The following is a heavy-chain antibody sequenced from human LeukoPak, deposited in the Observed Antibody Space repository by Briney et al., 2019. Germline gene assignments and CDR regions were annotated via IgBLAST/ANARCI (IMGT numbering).Heavy chain of an antibody. CDR2: IIPIFGTA. J-gene: IGHJ3*02. D-gene: IGHD1-1*01. Sequence: SVKVSFMGPGGTFSKYAISLVGQAPGHVLEWMGVIIPIFGTANYAQKFQGRVTITEDESTSTAYMELSSLRSEDTAVYYCAREDGVHELTERAFDIWGKGTMVSVSS. CDR3: AREDGVHELTERAFDI. CDR1: GGTFSKYA. V-gene: IGHV1-69*13.